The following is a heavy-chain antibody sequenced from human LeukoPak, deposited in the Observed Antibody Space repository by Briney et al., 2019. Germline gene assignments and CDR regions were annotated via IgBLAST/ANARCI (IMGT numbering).Heavy chain of an antibody. V-gene: IGHV4-4*09. D-gene: IGHD2-15*01. CDR1: GGSISSYY. J-gene: IGHJ4*02. CDR3: ASGYCSGGSCPFDY. Sequence: SETLSLTCTVSGGSISSYYWSWIRQPPGKGLEWIGYIYTSGSTNYSPSLKSRVTISVDTSKNQFSLKLSSVTAADTAVYYCASGYCSGGSCPFDYWGQGTLVAVSS. CDR2: IYTSGST.